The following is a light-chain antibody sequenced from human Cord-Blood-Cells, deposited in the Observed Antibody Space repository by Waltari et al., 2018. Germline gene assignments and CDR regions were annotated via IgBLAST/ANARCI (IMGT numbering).Light chain of an antibody. Sequence: QSALTQPASVSGSPGPSITISCTGPSSDVGGYNYVSWYQQPPGKAPKLMIYDVSNRPSGVSNRFYGSKSGNTASLTISGLQAEDEADYYCSSYTSSSTLVVFGGGTKLTVL. V-gene: IGLV2-14*01. CDR3: SSYTSSSTLVV. CDR2: DVS. CDR1: SSDVGGYNY. J-gene: IGLJ2*01.